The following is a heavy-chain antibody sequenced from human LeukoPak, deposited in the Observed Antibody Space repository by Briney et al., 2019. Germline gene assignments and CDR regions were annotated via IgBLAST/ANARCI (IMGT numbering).Heavy chain of an antibody. V-gene: IGHV3-33*01. J-gene: IGHJ3*02. CDR1: GFTFSSYG. D-gene: IGHD2-2*01. CDR2: IWYDGSNK. Sequence: PGGSLRLSCAASGFTFSSYGMHWVRQAPGKGLEWVAVIWYDGSNKYYADSVKGRFTISRDNSKNTLYLQMNSLRAEDTAVYYCARLNGLVPAAMSDAFDIWGQGTMVTVSS. CDR3: ARLNGLVPAAMSDAFDI.